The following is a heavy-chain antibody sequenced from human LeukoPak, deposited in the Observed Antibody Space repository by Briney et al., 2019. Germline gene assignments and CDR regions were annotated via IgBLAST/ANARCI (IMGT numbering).Heavy chain of an antibody. CDR2: ISSSSIYI. Sequence: GGSLRLSCAASGFTFSSYSMDWVRQAPGKGLEWVSSISSSSIYIYYADSVKGRFTISRDNAKNSLYLQMNSLRAEDTAVYYCARVDTAMVGAFDIWGQGTMVTVSS. J-gene: IGHJ3*02. V-gene: IGHV3-21*01. D-gene: IGHD5-18*01. CDR1: GFTFSSYS. CDR3: ARVDTAMVGAFDI.